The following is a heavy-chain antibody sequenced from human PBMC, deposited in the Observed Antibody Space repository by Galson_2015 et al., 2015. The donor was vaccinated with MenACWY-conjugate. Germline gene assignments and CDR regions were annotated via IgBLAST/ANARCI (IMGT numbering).Heavy chain of an antibody. CDR2: IDPSDSYT. CDR3: ASGYSYGYYYYGMDV. Sequence: QSGAEVKKPGESLRISCKGSGYSFTSYWISWVRQMPGKGLEWMGRIDPSDSYTNYSPSFQGHVTISADKSISTAYLQWSSLKASDTAMYYCASGYSYGYYYYGMDVWGQGTTVTVSS. CDR1: GYSFTSYW. D-gene: IGHD5-18*01. V-gene: IGHV5-10-1*01. J-gene: IGHJ6*02.